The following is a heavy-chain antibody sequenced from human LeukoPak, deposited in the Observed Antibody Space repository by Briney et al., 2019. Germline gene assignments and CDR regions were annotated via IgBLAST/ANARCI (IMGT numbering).Heavy chain of an antibody. CDR3: ARQLWFGESSFDY. Sequence: SETLSLTCTVSGGSISNYYWSWIRQPAGKGLEWIGRIYAGGTASYNPSLKSRVTMSADMSKNQLSLKLTSVTAADTAVYYCARQLWFGESSFDYWGQGTLVTVSS. CDR2: IYAGGTA. CDR1: GGSISNYY. J-gene: IGHJ4*02. V-gene: IGHV4-4*07. D-gene: IGHD3-10*01.